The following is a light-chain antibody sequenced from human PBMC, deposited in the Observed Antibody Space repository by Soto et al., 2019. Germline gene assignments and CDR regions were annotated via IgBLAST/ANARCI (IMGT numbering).Light chain of an antibody. V-gene: IGLV4-69*01. CDR1: SGHSNYA. Sequence: QSVLTQSPSASASLGASVKLTCTLSSGHSNYAIAWHQQQPEKGPRYLMKLNSDGSHSKGDGIPDRFSGSSSGAERYLTISSLQSEDEADYYCQTWGTGIQHVVFAGGTKLTVL. CDR3: QTWGTGIQHVV. J-gene: IGLJ2*01. CDR2: LNSDGSH.